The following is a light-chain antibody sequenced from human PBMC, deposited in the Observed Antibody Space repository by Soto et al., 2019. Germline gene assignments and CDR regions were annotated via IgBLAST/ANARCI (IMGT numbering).Light chain of an antibody. V-gene: IGLV3-21*02. CDR1: NIGSKS. CDR3: QVWDRSSDHWV. CDR2: DDS. J-gene: IGLJ3*02. Sequence: SYELTQPPSVSVAPGQTATITCGGSNIGSKSVHWYQQEPGQAPVLVVFDDSDRPSGIPGRFSGSNFGETATLTISGVEAGDEADYYCQVWDRSSDHWVFGGGTKVTVL.